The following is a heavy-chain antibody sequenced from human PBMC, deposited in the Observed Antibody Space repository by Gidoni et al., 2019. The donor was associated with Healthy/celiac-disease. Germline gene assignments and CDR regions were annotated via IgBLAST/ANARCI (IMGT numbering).Heavy chain of an antibody. CDR3: ARDDHYYYDSSGYYPTGDAFDI. CDR1: GFTFSSYG. Sequence: QVQLVESGGGVVQPGRSLRLSCAASGFTFSSYGMHWVRQAPGKGLECVAVIWYDGSNKYYADSVKGRFTISRDNSKNTLYLQMNSLRAEDTAVYYCARDDHYYYDSSGYYPTGDAFDIWGQGTMVTVSS. J-gene: IGHJ3*02. V-gene: IGHV3-33*01. CDR2: IWYDGSNK. D-gene: IGHD3-22*01.